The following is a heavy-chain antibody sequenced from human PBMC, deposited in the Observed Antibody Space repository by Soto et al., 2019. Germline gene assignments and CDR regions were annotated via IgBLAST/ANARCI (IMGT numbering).Heavy chain of an antibody. V-gene: IGHV4-34*01. Sequence: SETLSLTCAVSCGSFSGYYWSWIRQPPGNGLYCIGEINHSGITXXXPSLKSRXXISVDTSKNHXSLNLXSVTAAYTALYYFARGRGLHQSFDYWRQGTLVTVSS. CDR3: ARGRGLHQSFDY. CDR2: INHSGIT. CDR1: CGSFSGYY. J-gene: IGHJ4*02. D-gene: IGHD1-26*01.